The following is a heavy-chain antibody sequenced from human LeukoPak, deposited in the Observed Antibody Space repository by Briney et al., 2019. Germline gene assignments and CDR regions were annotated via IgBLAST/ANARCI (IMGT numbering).Heavy chain of an antibody. J-gene: IGHJ3*02. CDR3: AGDANNYGDDAFDI. V-gene: IGHV3-30-3*01. D-gene: IGHD5-24*01. CDR2: ISYDGSRE. CDR1: GFTVSIYA. Sequence: GGSLRLSCAASGFTVSIYAMHWVRQAPGKGLEWVAVISYDGSREYYADSVKGRFTISRDNSNNTLYLQMDSLRAEDTAVYYRAGDANNYGDDAFDIWGQGTMVTVSS.